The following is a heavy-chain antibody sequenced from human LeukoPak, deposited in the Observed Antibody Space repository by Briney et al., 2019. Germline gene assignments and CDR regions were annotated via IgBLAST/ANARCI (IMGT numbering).Heavy chain of an antibody. D-gene: IGHD3-3*01. J-gene: IGHJ6*03. CDR1: GFTFSGYW. CDR3: AAGGGWDPSFGVVTHIDA. V-gene: IGHV3-74*01. Sequence: PGGSLRLSCAASGFTFSGYWMHWVRQGPEKGLELASRIDNDGHGIIYADSVKGRFTTSRDNAKNTLYLQMNSLRVEDTAVYYCAAGGGWDPSFGVVTHIDAWGKGTTVAVS. CDR2: IDNDGHGI.